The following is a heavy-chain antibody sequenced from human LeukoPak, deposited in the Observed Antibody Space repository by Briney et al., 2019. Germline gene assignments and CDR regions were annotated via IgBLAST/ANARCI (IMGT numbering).Heavy chain of an antibody. D-gene: IGHD3-9*01. V-gene: IGHV6-1*01. CDR2: TYYRSTWYN. J-gene: IGHJ5*02. Sequence: SQTLSLTCAISGDSVSSNSVTWNWIRQSPSRGLEWLGRTYYRSTWYNDYAVSVRGRITVNPDTSKNQFSLHLNSVTPEGTAVYYCARRLAQYDCFDPWGQGILVTVSS. CDR1: GDSVSSNSVT. CDR3: ARRLAQYDCFDP.